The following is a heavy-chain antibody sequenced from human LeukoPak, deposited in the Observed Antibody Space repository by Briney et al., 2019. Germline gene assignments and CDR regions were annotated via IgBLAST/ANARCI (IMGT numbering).Heavy chain of an antibody. Sequence: SETLSLTCTVSGGSISSSSYYWTWIRQPPGKGLEWIGEINHSGSNKYNPSLKSRVTISVDTSKNQFSLKLSSVTAADTAVYYCARQSASYYGSGSYYPRYYYYYYYMDVWGKGTTVTISS. CDR3: ARQSASYYGSGSYYPRYYYYYYYMDV. V-gene: IGHV4-39*01. CDR2: INHSGSN. D-gene: IGHD3-10*01. J-gene: IGHJ6*03. CDR1: GGSISSSSYY.